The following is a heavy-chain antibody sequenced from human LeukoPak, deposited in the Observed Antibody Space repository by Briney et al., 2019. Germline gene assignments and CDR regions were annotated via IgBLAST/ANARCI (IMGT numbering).Heavy chain of an antibody. V-gene: IGHV3-23*01. CDR1: GFTFSSYA. CDR3: AKSGRDFGVVRGAFDI. CDR2: ISGSGGST. Sequence: GSLRLSCAASGFTFSSYAMSWVRQAPGKGLEWVSAISGSGGSTYYADSVKGRFTISRDNSKNTLYLQMNSLRAEDTAVYYCAKSGRDFGVVRGAFDIWGQGTMVTVSS. J-gene: IGHJ3*02. D-gene: IGHD3-3*01.